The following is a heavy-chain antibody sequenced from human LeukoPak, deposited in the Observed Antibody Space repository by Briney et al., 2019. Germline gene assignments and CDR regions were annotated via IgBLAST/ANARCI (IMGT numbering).Heavy chain of an antibody. CDR3: AKNRAVGYAPGDY. D-gene: IGHD5-12*01. J-gene: IGHJ4*02. Sequence: PGGSLRLSCAASGFTFSSYDMHWVRQAPGKGLEWVAFIRYDGSNKYYAVSVKGRFTISRDNSKSTLHLQMNSLRAEDTAVYYWAKNRAVGYAPGDYWGQGTLVTVSS. CDR1: GFTFSSYD. CDR2: IRYDGSNK. V-gene: IGHV3-30*02.